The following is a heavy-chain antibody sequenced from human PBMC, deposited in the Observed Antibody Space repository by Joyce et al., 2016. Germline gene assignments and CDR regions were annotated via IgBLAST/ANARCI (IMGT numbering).Heavy chain of an antibody. Sequence: QVQLQESGPGPVKPSQTLSLTCTVSGGSISSGSYYWNWIRQHPGKGLEWIWYIYYSGNAYYNPSLKSRATILVDTSKKQFSLQLSSVTAADTAVYYCARGGGWNHWFDPWGQGTLVTVSS. V-gene: IGHV4-31*03. D-gene: IGHD1-1*01. CDR1: GGSISSGSYY. J-gene: IGHJ5*02. CDR3: ARGGGWNHWFDP. CDR2: IYYSGNA.